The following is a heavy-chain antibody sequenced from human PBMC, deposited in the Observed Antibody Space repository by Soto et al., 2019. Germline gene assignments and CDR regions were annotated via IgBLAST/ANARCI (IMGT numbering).Heavy chain of an antibody. CDR1: GGSISSSSYY. CDR3: ARLSGQAVAGNWGVNWYFDL. CDR2: IYYSGST. D-gene: IGHD6-19*01. J-gene: IGHJ2*01. V-gene: IGHV4-39*01. Sequence: QLQLQESGPGLVKPSETLSLTCTVSGGSISSSSYYWGWIRQPPGKGLEWIGGIYYSGSTYYNPSLKRRVTISVDTSQNQFSLKLSSVTAADTAVYYCARLSGQAVAGNWGVNWYFDLWGRGTLVTVSS.